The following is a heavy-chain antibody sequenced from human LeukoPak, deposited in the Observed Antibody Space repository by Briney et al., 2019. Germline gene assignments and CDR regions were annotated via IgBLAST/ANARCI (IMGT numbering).Heavy chain of an antibody. CDR2: IYYSGNT. Sequence: PSETLSLTCTVSGGSINSYYWSWIRRPPGKGLEWIGYIYYSGNTKYNPSLKSRVTILVDTSKNQFSLKLTSLTAADTAVYYCARQEIGYSYNLFDYWGQGTLVTVSS. J-gene: IGHJ4*02. CDR1: GGSINSYY. V-gene: IGHV4-59*08. CDR3: ARQEIGYSYNLFDY. D-gene: IGHD5-18*01.